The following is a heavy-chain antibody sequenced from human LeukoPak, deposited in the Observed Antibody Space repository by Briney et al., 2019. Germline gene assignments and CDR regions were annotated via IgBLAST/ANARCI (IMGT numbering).Heavy chain of an antibody. D-gene: IGHD6-13*01. CDR3: ARGQPPSYYDMDV. J-gene: IGHJ6*02. CDR2: IRGRGGGT. V-gene: IGHV3-23*01. CDR1: GFTFDSYA. Sequence: GGSLRLSCAASGFTFDSYAMSWVRQAPGKGLEWVSYIRGRGGGTYYADSVRGRFTISRDDSKNTLYLQMSSLRAEDTALYYCARGQPPSYYDMDVWGQGTTVTVSS.